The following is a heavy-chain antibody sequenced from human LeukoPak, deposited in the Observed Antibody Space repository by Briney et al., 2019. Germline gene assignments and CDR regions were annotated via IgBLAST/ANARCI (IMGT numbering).Heavy chain of an antibody. J-gene: IGHJ4*02. D-gene: IGHD5-12*01. Sequence: SETLSLTCAVYGGSFSGYYWSWIRQPPGKGLEWLGSIYYSGSTYYNPSLKSRVTISVDTSKNQFSLKLSSVTAADTAVYYCASDLIVATSIPLNDNFDYWGQGTLVTVSS. V-gene: IGHV4-34*01. CDR1: GGSFSGYY. CDR3: ASDLIVATSIPLNDNFDY. CDR2: IYYSGST.